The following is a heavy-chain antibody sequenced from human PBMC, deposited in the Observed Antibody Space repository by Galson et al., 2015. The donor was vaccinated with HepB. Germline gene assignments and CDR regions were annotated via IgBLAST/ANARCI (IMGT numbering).Heavy chain of an antibody. V-gene: IGHV3-33*01. CDR1: GFTFSSYG. D-gene: IGHD2-2*01. CDR3: ARTVAPRYCSSTSCYGSAFDI. CDR2: IWYDGSNK. Sequence: SLRLSCAASGFTFSSYGMHWVRQAPGKGLEWVAVIWYDGSNKYYADSVKGRFTISRDNSKNTLYLQMNSLRAEDTAVYYCARTVAPRYCSSTSCYGSAFDIWGQGTMVTVSS. J-gene: IGHJ3*02.